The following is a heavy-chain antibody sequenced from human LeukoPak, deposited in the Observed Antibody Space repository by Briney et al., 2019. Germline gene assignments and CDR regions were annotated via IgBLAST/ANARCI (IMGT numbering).Heavy chain of an antibody. CDR3: ARVMDTGYGGKLLGYYYYMDV. V-gene: IGHV4-59*01. CDR1: GGSLSNYY. D-gene: IGHD4/OR15-4a*01. J-gene: IGHJ6*03. Sequence: PSETLSLTCTVSGGSLSNYYCRWIRQPPGRGREWHRYIFHSRRTNTNTSLKSRVTISRDTSKSQFSLKLSSVTAADTAVYYCARVMDTGYGGKLLGYYYYMDVWGKGTTVTVSS. CDR2: IFHSRRT.